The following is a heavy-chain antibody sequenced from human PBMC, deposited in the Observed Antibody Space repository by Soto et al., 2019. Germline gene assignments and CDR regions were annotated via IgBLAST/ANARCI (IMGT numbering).Heavy chain of an antibody. Sequence: PGGSLRLSCAASGFTISSNYMSWVRQAPGKGLEWVSVIYSGGNTYYADSVKGRFTISRDNSKNTLYLQMNSLRAEDTAVYYCAKIMNNAFDIWGQGTMVTVSS. CDR3: AKIMNNAFDI. CDR1: GFTISSNY. V-gene: IGHV3-66*01. CDR2: IYSGGNT. D-gene: IGHD3-16*01. J-gene: IGHJ3*02.